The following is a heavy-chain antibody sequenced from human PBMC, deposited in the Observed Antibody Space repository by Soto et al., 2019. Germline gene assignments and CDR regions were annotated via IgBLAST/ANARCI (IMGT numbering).Heavy chain of an antibody. D-gene: IGHD3-3*01. Sequence: GGSLRLSCAASGFSFSSYAMSWVRQAPGKGLEWVSTISGSDGKTFYADSVKGRFSISRDTSDNMLYLLMNSLRDDDTAVYYCATWSYLDYWGQGAWLTVS. CDR3: ATWSYLDY. CDR1: GFSFSSYA. V-gene: IGHV3-23*01. CDR2: ISGSDGKT. J-gene: IGHJ4*02.